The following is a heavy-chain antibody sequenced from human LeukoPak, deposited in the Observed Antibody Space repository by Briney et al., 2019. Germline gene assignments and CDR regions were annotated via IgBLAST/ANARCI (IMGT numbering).Heavy chain of an antibody. CDR2: ITSSSSSM. CDR3: ARVIGSYGDSAY. V-gene: IGHV3-48*04. CDR1: GFTFSSYS. Sequence: GGSLRLSCAASGFTFSSYSMNWVRQAPGKGLEWISYITSSSSSMYYADSVKGRFTISRDNARNSLYLQMNSLRAEDTAVYYCARVIGSYGDSAYWGQGTLVTVSS. D-gene: IGHD4-17*01. J-gene: IGHJ4*02.